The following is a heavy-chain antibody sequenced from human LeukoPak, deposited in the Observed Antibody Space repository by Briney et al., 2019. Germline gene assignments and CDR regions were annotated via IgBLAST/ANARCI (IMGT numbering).Heavy chain of an antibody. D-gene: IGHD2-2*01. J-gene: IGHJ4*02. CDR3: ARDGEIVVVPAAMDY. Sequence: GGSLRLSCAASGFTFSSYWMSWVRQAPGEGLEWVANIKQDGSEKYYVDSVKGRFTISRDNAKNSLHLQMNSLRAEDTAVYYCARDGEIVVVPAAMDYWGQGTLVTVSS. V-gene: IGHV3-7*01. CDR1: GFTFSSYW. CDR2: IKQDGSEK.